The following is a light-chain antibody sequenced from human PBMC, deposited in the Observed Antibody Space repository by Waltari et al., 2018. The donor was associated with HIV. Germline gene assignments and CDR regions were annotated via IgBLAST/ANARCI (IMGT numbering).Light chain of an antibody. CDR3: QQFHLLPLT. V-gene: IGKV1-33*01. CDR2: DAS. Sequence: DLQMTQSPLSLSLSVGDKITITCQTSQDIGSHLNWYQQKPGKAPQLLIHDASDLQAGVPSRFAGGGSESNFSFTITSLQPEDFAIYYCQQFHLLPLTFGGGT. CDR1: QDIGSH. J-gene: IGKJ4*01.